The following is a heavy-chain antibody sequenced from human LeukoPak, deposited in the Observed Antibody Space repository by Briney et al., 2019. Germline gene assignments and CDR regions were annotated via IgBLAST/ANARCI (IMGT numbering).Heavy chain of an antibody. CDR1: GYRFTSYW. CDR3: ATQPYSSNILDY. J-gene: IGHJ4*02. D-gene: IGHD4-11*01. CDR2: IYPGDSDT. Sequence: GESLEISCQGSGYRFTSYWIGWVRQVPGKGLEWMGIIYPGDSDTTYSPSFQGQVTISADKSISTAYLQWSSLKASDTAMYYCATQPYSSNILDYGGQGTVVTVSA. V-gene: IGHV5-51*01.